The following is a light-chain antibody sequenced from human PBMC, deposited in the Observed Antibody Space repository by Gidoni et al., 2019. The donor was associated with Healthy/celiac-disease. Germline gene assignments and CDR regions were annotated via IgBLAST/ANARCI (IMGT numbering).Light chain of an antibody. Sequence: SSELTQPPSVSVPPGQTASITCSGDKLGDKYACWYQQKPGQSPVLVIYQDSKRPSGIPERFSGSSSGNTATLTISGTQAMDEADYYCQAWDSSTAGVFGGGTKLTVL. CDR2: QDS. J-gene: IGLJ2*01. CDR3: QAWDSSTAGV. V-gene: IGLV3-1*01. CDR1: KLGDKY.